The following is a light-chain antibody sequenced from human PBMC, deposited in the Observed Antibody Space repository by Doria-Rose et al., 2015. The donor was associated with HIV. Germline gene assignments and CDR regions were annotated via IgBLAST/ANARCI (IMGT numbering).Light chain of an antibody. V-gene: IGKV1-5*03. CDR3: QQYSSSSLYT. Sequence: YQQKPGKAPKLLIYKASSLESGVPSRFGGSGSGTEFTLTINSLQPDDFATYFCQQYSSSSLYTFGQGTKLEIK. CDR2: KAS. J-gene: IGKJ2*01.